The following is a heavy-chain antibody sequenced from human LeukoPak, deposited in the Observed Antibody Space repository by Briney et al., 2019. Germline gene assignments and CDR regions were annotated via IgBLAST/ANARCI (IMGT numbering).Heavy chain of an antibody. J-gene: IGHJ6*02. CDR3: AILTAVPGTSYYGMDV. V-gene: IGHV1-2*02. CDR2: INPNRGGT. CDR1: GYTFTGYF. Sequence: GASVKVSCKASGYTFTGYFMHWVRQAPGQGLEWMGWINPNRGGTNYAQKSQGRVTMTRGTSISTAYMELSRLRSDDTAVYYCAILTAVPGTSYYGMDVWGQGTTVTVSS. D-gene: IGHD6-19*01.